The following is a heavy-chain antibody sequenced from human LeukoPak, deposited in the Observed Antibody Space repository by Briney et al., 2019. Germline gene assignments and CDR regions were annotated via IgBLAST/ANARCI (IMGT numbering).Heavy chain of an antibody. D-gene: IGHD3-22*01. V-gene: IGHV4-4*02. CDR3: ARFGSTYYYDSSGYRYFDY. J-gene: IGHJ4*02. CDR1: GGSISSSNW. CDR2: IYHSGST. Sequence: PSGTLSLTCAVSGGSISSSNWWSWVRQPPGKGLEWIGEIYHSGSTNYNPSLKSRVTISVDKSKNQFSLKLSSVTAADTAVYYCARFGSTYYYDSSGYRYFDYWGQGTLVTVSS.